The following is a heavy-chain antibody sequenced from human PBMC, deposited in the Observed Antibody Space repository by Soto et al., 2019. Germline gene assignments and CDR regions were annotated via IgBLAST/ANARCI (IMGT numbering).Heavy chain of an antibody. D-gene: IGHD4-17*01. CDR3: ARDLRYYYYGMDV. CDR1: GGSISSGGYY. CDR2: IYYSGSN. J-gene: IGHJ6*02. Sequence: QVQLQESGPGLVKPSQTLSLTCTVSGGSISSGGYYWSWIRQHPGKGLEWIGYIYYSGSNYYNPSLKSRVTISVDTSKSQLSLKLSSVTAADTAVYYCARDLRYYYYGMDVWGQGTTVTVSS. V-gene: IGHV4-31*03.